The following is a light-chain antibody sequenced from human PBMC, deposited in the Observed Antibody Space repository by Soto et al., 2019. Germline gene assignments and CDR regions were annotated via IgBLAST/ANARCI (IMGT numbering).Light chain of an antibody. CDR2: LGS. CDR3: MQALQTPLT. Sequence: DIVMTQYPLSLAVTPGEPASISCRSSQSLLHSNGYNYLDWYLQQPGQSPQLLIYLGSNRASGVPDRFSGSGSGTDFTLKITRVEAEDVGLYYCMQALQTPLTFGQGTRLEIK. CDR1: QSLLHSNGYNY. V-gene: IGKV2-28*01. J-gene: IGKJ5*01.